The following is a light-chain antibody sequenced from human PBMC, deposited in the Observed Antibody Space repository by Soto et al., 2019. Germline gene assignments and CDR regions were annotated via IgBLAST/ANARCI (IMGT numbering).Light chain of an antibody. CDR2: TAS. Sequence: DIQMTQSPSSLSASVGDRVTITCRASLGISNSLAWYQQKPGKVPKLLIYTASTLQSGVPSRFSGRGFGTDFTLTITSLQPEDVATYYCQKYNSAPLTFGGGTKVEIK. J-gene: IGKJ4*01. V-gene: IGKV1-27*01. CDR1: LGISNS. CDR3: QKYNSAPLT.